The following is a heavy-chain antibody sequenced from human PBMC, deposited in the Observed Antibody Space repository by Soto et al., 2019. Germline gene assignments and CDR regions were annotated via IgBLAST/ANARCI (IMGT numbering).Heavy chain of an antibody. CDR2: MNPNSANT. J-gene: IGHJ6*02. V-gene: IGHV1-8*01. D-gene: IGHD3-9*01. Sequence: ASVKVSCKASGYTFTSYDINWVRQATGQGLEWMGWMNPNSANTGYAQKFQGRVTMTRNTSISTAYLQWSSLKASDTAMYYCARCQAAWVLQYFDWPPFSMDVWGQGTTVTVSS. CDR1: GYTFTSYD. CDR3: ARCQAAWVLQYFDWPPFSMDV.